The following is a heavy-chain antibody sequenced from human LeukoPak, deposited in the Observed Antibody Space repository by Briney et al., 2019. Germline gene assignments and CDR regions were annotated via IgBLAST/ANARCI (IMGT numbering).Heavy chain of an antibody. J-gene: IGHJ4*02. CDR2: INHSGST. V-gene: IGHV4-34*01. D-gene: IGHD3-10*01. Sequence: SETLSLTCAVYGGSFSGYYWSWIRRPPGKGLEWIGEINHSGSTNYNPSLKSRVTISVDTSKNQFSLKLSSVTAADTAVYYCATGGRHSYGSGRHQQNPFDYWGQGTLVTVSS. CDR1: GGSFSGYY. CDR3: ATGGRHSYGSGRHQQNPFDY.